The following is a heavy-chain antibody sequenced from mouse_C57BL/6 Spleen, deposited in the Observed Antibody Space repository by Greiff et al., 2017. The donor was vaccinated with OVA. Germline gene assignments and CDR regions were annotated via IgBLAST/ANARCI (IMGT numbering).Heavy chain of an antibody. J-gene: IGHJ3*01. CDR3: ARKGFGVTEEFAY. CDR1: GYTFTDYN. D-gene: IGHD2-2*01. Sequence: VQLQQSGPELVKPGASVKMSCKASGYTFTDYNMHWVKQSHGKSLEWIGYINPNNGGTSYNQKFKGKATLTVNKSSSTAYMELRSLTSEDSAVYYCARKGFGVTEEFAYWGQGTLVTVSA. CDR2: INPNNGGT. V-gene: IGHV1-22*01.